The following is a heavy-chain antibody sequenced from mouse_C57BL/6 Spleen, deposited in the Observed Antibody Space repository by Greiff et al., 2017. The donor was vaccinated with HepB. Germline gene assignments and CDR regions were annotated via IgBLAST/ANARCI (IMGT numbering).Heavy chain of an antibody. Sequence: VQLQQPGAELVKPGASVKLSCKASGYTFTSYWMHWVKQRPGQGLEWIGMIHPNSGSTNYNEKFKSKATLTVDKSSSTAYMQLSSLTSEDSAVYYCAREGGPYYYGSSYEYFDVWGTGTTVTVSS. CDR1: GYTFTSYW. CDR3: AREGGPYYYGSSYEYFDV. CDR2: IHPNSGST. V-gene: IGHV1-64*01. J-gene: IGHJ1*03. D-gene: IGHD1-1*01.